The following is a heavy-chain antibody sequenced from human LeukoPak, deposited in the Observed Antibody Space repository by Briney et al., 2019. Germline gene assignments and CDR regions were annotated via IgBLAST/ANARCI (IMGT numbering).Heavy chain of an antibody. Sequence: GGSLRLSCAASGFTFRSYAMCWVRQAPGKGLEWVSAISGSGGSTYYADSVKGRFTISRDNSKNTLYLQMNSLRADDTAVYYCGREYESSGFCDPWGQGTLVTVSS. CDR1: GFTFRSYA. V-gene: IGHV3-23*01. D-gene: IGHD3-22*01. CDR2: ISGSGGST. CDR3: GREYESSGFCDP. J-gene: IGHJ5*02.